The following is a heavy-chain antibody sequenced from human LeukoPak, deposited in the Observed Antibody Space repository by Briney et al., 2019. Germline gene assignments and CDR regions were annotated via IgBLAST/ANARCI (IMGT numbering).Heavy chain of an antibody. D-gene: IGHD2-2*01. CDR3: ARGPEPQYCSSTSCYSASRRMDV. J-gene: IGHJ6*02. CDR1: GGSFSGYY. CDR2: INHSGST. V-gene: IGHV4-34*01. Sequence: PSETLSLTCAVYGGSFSGYYWSWIRQPPGKGLEWIGEINHSGSTNYNPSLKSRVTISVDTSKNQFSLKLSSVTAADTAVYYCARGPEPQYCSSTSCYSASRRMDVWGQGTTVTVSS.